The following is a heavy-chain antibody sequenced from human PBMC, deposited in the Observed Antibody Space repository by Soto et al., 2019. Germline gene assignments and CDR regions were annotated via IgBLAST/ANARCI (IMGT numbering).Heavy chain of an antibody. D-gene: IGHD6-19*01. CDR1: GFTFSSYG. J-gene: IGHJ4*02. CDR2: IWYDGSNK. CDR3: ASLGTWGGWRNFDY. V-gene: IGHV3-33*01. Sequence: GGSLRLSCAASGFTFSSYGMHWVRQAPGKGLEWVAVIWYDGSNKYYADSVKGRFTISRDNSKNTLYLQMNSLRAEDTAVYYCASLGTWGGWRNFDYWGQGTLVTVSS.